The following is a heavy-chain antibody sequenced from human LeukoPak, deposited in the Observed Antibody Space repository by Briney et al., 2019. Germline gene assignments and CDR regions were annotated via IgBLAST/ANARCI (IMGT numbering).Heavy chain of an antibody. V-gene: IGHV3-21*06. D-gene: IGHD2-2*01. J-gene: IGHJ6*02. CDR3: ARGDCSSTSCYGYYYYYGMDV. Sequence: SIQGRFTISRDNAENSPYLQMNSLRAEDTAVYYCARGDCSSTSCYGYYYYYGMDVWGQGTTVTVSS.